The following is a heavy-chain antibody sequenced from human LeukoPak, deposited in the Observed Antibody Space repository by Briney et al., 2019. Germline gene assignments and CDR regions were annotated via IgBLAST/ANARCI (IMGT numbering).Heavy chain of an antibody. V-gene: IGHV4-59*01. CDR3: ARAKRTWNWLDR. CDR1: GVSISSYY. Sequence: SETLSLTCTVSGVSISSYYWSWIRQPPGKGLEWIGDIYYSGSTNYNPSLKSRVTISVDTSKHQFSMKLSSVTAAATDVYYCARAKRTWNWLDRWGQGTLVTVSS. J-gene: IGHJ5*02. CDR2: IYYSGST.